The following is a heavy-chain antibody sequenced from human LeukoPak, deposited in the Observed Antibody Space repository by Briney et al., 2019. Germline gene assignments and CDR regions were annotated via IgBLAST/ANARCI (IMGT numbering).Heavy chain of an antibody. V-gene: IGHV3-21*01. CDR1: GFAFSSSS. D-gene: IGHD3-3*01. Sequence: GGSLTLSCAASGFAFSSSSMSWVRQAPGKGLEWVSSIINGTYIYYADSLKGRFTISRDNAKNSLFLQMNSLRAEDTAVYYCARGLYDTSWNFDYWGQGTLVTVSS. CDR3: ARGLYDTSWNFDY. J-gene: IGHJ4*02. CDR2: IINGTYI.